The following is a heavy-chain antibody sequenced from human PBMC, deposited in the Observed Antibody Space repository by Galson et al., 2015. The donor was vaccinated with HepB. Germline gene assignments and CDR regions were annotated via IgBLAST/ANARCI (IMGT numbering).Heavy chain of an antibody. CDR3: ARAKWLRLPAGGYYYMDV. CDR2: ISAYNGNT. D-gene: IGHD5-12*01. V-gene: IGHV1-18*01. J-gene: IGHJ6*03. Sequence: SVKVSCKASGYTFTSYGISWVRQAPGQGLEWMGWISAYNGNTNYAQKLQGRVTMTTDTSTSTAYMELRSLRSDDTAVYYCARAKWLRLPAGGYYYMDVWGKGTTVTVSS. CDR1: GYTFTSYG.